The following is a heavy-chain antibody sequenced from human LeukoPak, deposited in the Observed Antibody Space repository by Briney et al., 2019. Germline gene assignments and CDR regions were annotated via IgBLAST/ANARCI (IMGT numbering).Heavy chain of an antibody. V-gene: IGHV3-30*03. D-gene: IGHD3-3*01. J-gene: IGHJ4*02. CDR1: EITFSSSA. Sequence: GGSLRLSCAASEITFSSSAMHWVRQAPGQGLEWVAVISHDGSNKYYADSVKGRFTISRDNAKNSLYLQMNSLRAEDTAVYYCASMPDYDFWSGYLFDYWGQGTLVTVSS. CDR2: ISHDGSNK. CDR3: ASMPDYDFWSGYLFDY.